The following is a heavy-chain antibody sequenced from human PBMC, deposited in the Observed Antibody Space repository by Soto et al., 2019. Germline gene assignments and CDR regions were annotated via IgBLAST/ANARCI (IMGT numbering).Heavy chain of an antibody. CDR3: AGGSLGAAGQMRLYGMDV. V-gene: IGHV1-69*01. CDR2: IISMFGTV. CDR1: GGTINNHA. J-gene: IGHJ6*02. Sequence: QVQLVQSGAEVKRPGSSIKVSCKASGGTINNHAISWVRQAPGQGLEWMGGIISMFGTVNYAQKWQGGVTITADESTSTAAMEVRSLRSEDTAVDYCAGGSLGAAGQMRLYGMDVWGQGTTVTVSS. D-gene: IGHD6-13*01.